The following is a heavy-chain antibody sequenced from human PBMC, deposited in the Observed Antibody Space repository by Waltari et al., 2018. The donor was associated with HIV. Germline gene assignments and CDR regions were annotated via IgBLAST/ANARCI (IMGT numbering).Heavy chain of an antibody. Sequence: EVQLVESGGGLVQPGGSLRLSCAASGFTVIGYWMSWVRQAPGKGLEWVANIRPDGNDKYYVDSVKGRFTISRDNVKNSLYLQMNTLRAEDTAVYYCARGGGAAAGTVDYWGQGTLVTVSS. CDR3: ARGGGAAAGTVDY. J-gene: IGHJ4*02. V-gene: IGHV3-7*01. CDR1: GFTVIGYW. CDR2: IRPDGNDK. D-gene: IGHD6-13*01.